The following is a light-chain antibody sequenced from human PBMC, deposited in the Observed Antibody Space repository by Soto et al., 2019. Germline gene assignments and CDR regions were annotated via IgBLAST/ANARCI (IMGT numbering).Light chain of an antibody. Sequence: DIQMTQSPSTLSGSVGDRVTITCRASQTISSWLAWYQQKPGKAPKLLIYKASTLKSGVPSRFSGSGSKREFTLTITNLQPEDVATYYCQKYDGVPLTFGGGTKVDI. CDR2: KAS. CDR1: QTISSW. CDR3: QKYDGVPLT. V-gene: IGKV1-5*03. J-gene: IGKJ4*01.